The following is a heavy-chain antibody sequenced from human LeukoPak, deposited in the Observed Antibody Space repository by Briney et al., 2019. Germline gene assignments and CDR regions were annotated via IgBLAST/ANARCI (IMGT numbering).Heavy chain of an antibody. Sequence: ASVKVSCKASGYTFTGYYMHWVRQAPGQGLEWMGWINPNSGGTNYAQKFQGRVTMTRDTSISTAYMELRSLRSDDTAVYYCARVGYSSGWYFDYWGQGTLVTVSS. D-gene: IGHD6-19*01. V-gene: IGHV1-2*02. CDR3: ARVGYSSGWYFDY. CDR1: GYTFTGYY. J-gene: IGHJ4*02. CDR2: INPNSGGT.